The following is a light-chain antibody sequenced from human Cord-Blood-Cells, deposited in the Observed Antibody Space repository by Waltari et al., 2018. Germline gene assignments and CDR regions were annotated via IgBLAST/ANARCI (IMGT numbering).Light chain of an antibody. CDR1: SSDVGGYNY. J-gene: IGLJ1*01. Sequence: QSALTQPASVSGSPGQSITISCTGTSSDVGGYNYVSWYQQHPGKAPTLIIYDVSKRPSGVSNRFSGSKSGNTASLTISGLQAEDEADYYCSSYTSSFYVFGTGTKVTVL. CDR3: SSYTSSFYV. CDR2: DVS. V-gene: IGLV2-14*01.